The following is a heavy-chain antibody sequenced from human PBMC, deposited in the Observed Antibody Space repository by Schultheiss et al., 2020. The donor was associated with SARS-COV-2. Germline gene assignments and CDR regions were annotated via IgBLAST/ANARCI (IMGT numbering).Heavy chain of an antibody. CDR1: GFTFRNYE. V-gene: IGHV3-48*03. CDR3: ARAGYSGYDLRYYFDS. D-gene: IGHD5-12*01. Sequence: GGSLRLSCAASGFTFRNYEMNWVRQAPGKGLEWVSYISSGGSRVDYADSVKGRFTISRDNAKNLLNLQMNSLSPEDTAVYYCARAGYSGYDLRYYFDSWGQGTLVTVSS. J-gene: IGHJ4*02. CDR2: ISSGGSRV.